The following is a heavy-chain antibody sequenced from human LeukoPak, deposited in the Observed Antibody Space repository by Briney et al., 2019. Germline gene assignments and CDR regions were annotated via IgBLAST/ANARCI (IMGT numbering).Heavy chain of an antibody. CDR1: GGSISSGGYS. D-gene: IGHD1-26*01. V-gene: IGHV4-30-2*01. J-gene: IGHJ4*02. Sequence: SETLSLTCAVSGGSISSGGYSWSWIRQPPGKGLEWIGYIYHSGSTYYNPSLKSRVTISVDRSKNQFTLKLSSVTAADTAVYYCARFSVGAIGYWGQGTLVTVSS. CDR2: IYHSGST. CDR3: ARFSVGAIGY.